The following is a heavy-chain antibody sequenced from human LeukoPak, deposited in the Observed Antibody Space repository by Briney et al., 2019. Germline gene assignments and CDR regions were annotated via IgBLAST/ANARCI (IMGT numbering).Heavy chain of an antibody. CDR2: INPNSGGT. J-gene: IGHJ4*02. CDR1: GYTFTSYG. CDR3: ARIRTAAGTVGRVY. V-gene: IGHV1-2*02. D-gene: IGHD6-13*01. Sequence: ASVKVSCKASGYTFTSYGISWVRQAPGQGLEWMGWINPNSGGTNYAQKFQGRVTMTRDTSISTAYMELSRLRSDDTAVYYCARIRTAAGTVGRVYWGQGTLVTVSS.